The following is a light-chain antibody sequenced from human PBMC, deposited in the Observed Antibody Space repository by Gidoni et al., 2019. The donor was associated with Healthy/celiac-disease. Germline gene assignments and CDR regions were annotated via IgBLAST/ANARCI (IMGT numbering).Light chain of an antibody. CDR3: QQSYXTPIFT. CDR2: AAS. V-gene: IGKV1-39*01. Sequence: DIQMTQSPSSLSASVGDRVTITCRESQSISSYLNWYQQKPGKAPKLLIYAASSLQSGVPSRFSGSGSGTDFTLTTSSLQPEDFATYYCQQSYXTPIFTFGPGT. J-gene: IGKJ3*01. CDR1: QSISSY.